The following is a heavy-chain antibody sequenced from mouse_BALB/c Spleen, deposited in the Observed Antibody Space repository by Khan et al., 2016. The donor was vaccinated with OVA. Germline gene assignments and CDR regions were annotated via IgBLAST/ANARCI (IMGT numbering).Heavy chain of an antibody. V-gene: IGHV1-7*01. Sequence: QVQLKESGAELAKPGASVKLSCKASGYTFTSYWMHWVKQRPRQGLEWIGYFNPSTGYSEYKQNVKCKSTLTADKSSSTTYMQLCSLTSDDSAVYYCANHGSNSAWFAYWGQGTLVTVSA. CDR3: ANHGSNSAWFAY. CDR1: GYTFTSYW. CDR2: FNPSTGYS. D-gene: IGHD1-1*01. J-gene: IGHJ3*01.